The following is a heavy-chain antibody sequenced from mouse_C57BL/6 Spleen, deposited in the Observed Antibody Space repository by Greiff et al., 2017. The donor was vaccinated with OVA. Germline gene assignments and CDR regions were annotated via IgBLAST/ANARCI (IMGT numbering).Heavy chain of an antibody. D-gene: IGHD1-1*01. V-gene: IGHV1-82*01. Sequence: VQLQESGPELVKPGASVKISCKASGYAFSSSWMNWVKQRPGKGLEWIGRIYPGDGDTNYNGKFKGKATLTADKSSSTAYMQLSSLTSEDSAVYVCARHYGSSYVGYFDVWGTGTTVTVSS. J-gene: IGHJ1*03. CDR2: IYPGDGDT. CDR3: ARHYGSSYVGYFDV. CDR1: GYAFSSSW.